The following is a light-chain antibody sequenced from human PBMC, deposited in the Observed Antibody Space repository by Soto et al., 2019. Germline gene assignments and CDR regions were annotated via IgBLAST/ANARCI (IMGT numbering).Light chain of an antibody. CDR3: QQYGSSPYT. CDR2: GAS. Sequence: EIVLTQSPATLSLSPGERATLSCRASQSGSRNYLAWYQQKPGQAPRLLMYGASSRATGIPARFSGSGSGTDFTLTISRVEPEDFGVYYCQQYGSSPYTFGQGTKLEIK. J-gene: IGKJ2*01. V-gene: IGKV3-20*01. CDR1: QSGSRNY.